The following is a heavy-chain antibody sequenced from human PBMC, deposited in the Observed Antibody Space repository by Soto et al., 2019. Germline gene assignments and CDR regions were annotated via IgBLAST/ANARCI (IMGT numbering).Heavy chain of an antibody. D-gene: IGHD2-2*01. CDR1: GGTFSRYA. CDR3: ARPISAVVPAAKGPPDYYYYGMDV. V-gene: IGHV1-69*01. Sequence: QVQLVQSGAEVKKPGSSVKVSCKASGGTFSRYAISWVRQAPGQGLEWMGGIIPIFGTANYAQKFQGRVTITADESTSTDYMELCRLRSENTAVYYCARPISAVVPAAKGPPDYYYYGMDVWGQGTTVTVSS. CDR2: IIPIFGTA. J-gene: IGHJ6*02.